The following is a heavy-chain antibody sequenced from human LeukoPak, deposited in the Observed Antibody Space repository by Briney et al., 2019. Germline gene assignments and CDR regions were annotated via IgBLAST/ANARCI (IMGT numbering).Heavy chain of an antibody. CDR2: FNGRGGYT. CDR1: GFTFNSYV. D-gene: IGHD2-2*02. CDR3: AKGDQPLLYGGACDS. J-gene: IGHJ4*02. Sequence: GGTLRLSCEVSGFTFNSYVMSWVRRAPGKGLEWVSSFNGRGGYTFYADSVKGRFTLSSDNSKNTLHLQMISLRAEDTAVYYCAKGDQPLLYGGACDSWGQGTLVTVSS. V-gene: IGHV3-23*01.